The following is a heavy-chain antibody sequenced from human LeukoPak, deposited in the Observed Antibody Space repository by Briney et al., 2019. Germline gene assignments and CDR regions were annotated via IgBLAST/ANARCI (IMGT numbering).Heavy chain of an antibody. J-gene: IGHJ4*02. CDR2: ISGSGGTT. Sequence: GGSLRLSCAASGFTFGSYAMSWVRQAPGKGLEWVSVISGSGGTTYYADSVKGRFTISRDNSKNTLYLQMNSLRAEDTAVYYCAKGSGIQLWLSVFDYWGQGTLVTVSS. CDR3: AKGSGIQLWLSVFDY. CDR1: GFTFGSYA. V-gene: IGHV3-23*01. D-gene: IGHD5-18*01.